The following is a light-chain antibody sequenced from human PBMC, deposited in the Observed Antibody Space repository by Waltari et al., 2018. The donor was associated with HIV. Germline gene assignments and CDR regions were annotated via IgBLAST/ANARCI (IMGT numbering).Light chain of an antibody. CDR3: ASWDDILSSVI. V-gene: IGLV1-47*01. Sequence: QSVLTQQPSASGTPGQRVTISCSGGRTNIGSNFVYWYHQPPGTAPKLLISKTNQRPSGVPDRFAGSKSGSSASLTISGLRSEDEAVYYCASWDDILSSVIFGGGTKVTVL. CDR1: RTNIGSNF. J-gene: IGLJ2*01. CDR2: KTN.